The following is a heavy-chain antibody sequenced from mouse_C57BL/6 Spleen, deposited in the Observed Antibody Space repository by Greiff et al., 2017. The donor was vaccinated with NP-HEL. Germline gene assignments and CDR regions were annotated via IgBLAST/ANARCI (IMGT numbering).Heavy chain of an antibody. Sequence: EVHLVESGGGLVQPGGSLKLSCAASGFTFSDYYMYWVRQTPEKRLEWVAYISNGGGSTYYPDTVKGRFTISRDNAKNTLYLQMSRLKSEDTAMYYCAGSGYYGYAMDYWGQGTSVTVSS. CDR1: GFTFSDYY. CDR3: AGSGYYGYAMDY. CDR2: ISNGGGST. D-gene: IGHD1-1*02. J-gene: IGHJ4*01. V-gene: IGHV5-12*01.